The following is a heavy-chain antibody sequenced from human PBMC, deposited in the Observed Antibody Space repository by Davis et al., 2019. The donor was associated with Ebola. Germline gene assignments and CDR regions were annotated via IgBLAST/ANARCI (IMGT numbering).Heavy chain of an antibody. D-gene: IGHD1-1*01. CDR1: GGSISRGGSY. CDR3: AGGPGIPASIDH. Sequence: PSETLSLTCTVSGGSISRGGSYWTWIRQHPGKGLEWIGYIYYSGSTYYKPSLKSRVTISRDTSKNQFSLNLYSVTAADTAVYYCAGGPGIPASIDHWGQGTLVTVSS. V-gene: IGHV4-31*03. CDR2: IYYSGST. J-gene: IGHJ4*02.